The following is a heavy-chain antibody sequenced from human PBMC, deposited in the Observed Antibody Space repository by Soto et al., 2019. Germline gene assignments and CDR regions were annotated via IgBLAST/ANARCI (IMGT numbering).Heavy chain of an antibody. V-gene: IGHV3-30*03. D-gene: IGHD4-17*01. J-gene: IGHJ4*02. CDR3: ARLMYVDSPIGY. CDR2: ISHDGSHK. Sequence: GGSLRLSCAASGFTFTIYDMHWVRQAPGEGLEWVALISHDGSHKYYTDSVKGRFTISRDNSKSTLYLQMNSLTAEDTAVYYCARLMYVDSPIGYWGQGTLVTVSS. CDR1: GFTFTIYD.